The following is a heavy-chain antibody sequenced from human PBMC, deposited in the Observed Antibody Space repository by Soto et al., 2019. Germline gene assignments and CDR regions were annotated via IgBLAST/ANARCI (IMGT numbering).Heavy chain of an antibody. J-gene: IGHJ4*02. Sequence: EVQLLESGGGLVQPGGSLRLSCAASGLTFSNYAMSWVRQAPGKGLEWVSAITGRGSGTDYADSMKGRFTISRDNSKNTLYLQVNSLRAEDTAVYYCAKGFYAGTATPRLDYWGQGTLVTVSS. CDR3: AKGFYAGTATPRLDY. CDR2: ITGRGSGT. CDR1: GLTFSNYA. V-gene: IGHV3-23*01. D-gene: IGHD3-16*01.